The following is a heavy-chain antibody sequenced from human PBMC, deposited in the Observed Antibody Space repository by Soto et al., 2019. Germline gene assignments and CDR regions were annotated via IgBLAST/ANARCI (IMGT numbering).Heavy chain of an antibody. V-gene: IGHV1-2*02. Sequence: GASVKVSCKASGYTFTSYGISWVRQAPGQGLEWMGWINPNNGATHYGLSFQGRVTMTRDTSISTAYMELSSLRSDDTAVYYCASHDPGARFDPWGQGTLVTVSS. CDR2: INPNNGAT. J-gene: IGHJ5*02. D-gene: IGHD1-1*01. CDR1: GYTFTSYG. CDR3: ASHDPGARFDP.